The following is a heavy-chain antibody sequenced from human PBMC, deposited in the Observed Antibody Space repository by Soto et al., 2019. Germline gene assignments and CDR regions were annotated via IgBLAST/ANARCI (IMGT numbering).Heavy chain of an antibody. J-gene: IGHJ5*01. D-gene: IGHD2-15*01. CDR1: GDSISSVDYF. Sequence: PSETLSLTCSVSGDSISSVDYFWAWLRQHPGQALEYIGYIYKSATTCYNPSFESRVAMSRDTSKNQCSPNVTSVTAADSAVYFCARGRYCLTGRCFPNWFDSWGQGTLVTVSS. CDR3: ARGRYCLTGRCFPNWFDS. V-gene: IGHV4-30-4*01. CDR2: IYKSATT.